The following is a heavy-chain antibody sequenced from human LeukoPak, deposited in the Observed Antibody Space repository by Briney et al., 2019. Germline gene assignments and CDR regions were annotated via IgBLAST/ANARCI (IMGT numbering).Heavy chain of an antibody. V-gene: IGHV3-73*01. J-gene: IGHJ5*01. Sequence: PGGSLRLSCAASGFAFSGSSVHWVRQATGKGLEWVGRIRTKADNFATAYAASVKGRFTISRDDSKNTAYLQMNSLKTEDTAVYYCIRQEVDCGGGYCQPDSWGQGTLVTVSS. CDR2: IRTKADNFAT. CDR1: GFAFSGSS. CDR3: IRQEVDCGGGYCQPDS. D-gene: IGHD2-21*01.